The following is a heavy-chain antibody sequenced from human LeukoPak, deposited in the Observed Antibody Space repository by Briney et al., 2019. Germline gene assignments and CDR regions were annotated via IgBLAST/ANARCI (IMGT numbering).Heavy chain of an antibody. J-gene: IGHJ4*02. D-gene: IGHD3-16*01. CDR2: INPNSGGT. CDR1: GYTFTGYY. V-gene: IGHV1-2*02. CDR3: ARAYEYDDRVAAY. Sequence: GASVKVSCKASGYTFTGYYMHWVRQAPGQGLEWMGWINPNSGGTNYAQKFQGRVTMTRDTSISTAYMELSRLRSDDTAVYYCARAYEYDDRVAAYWGQGTLVTVSS.